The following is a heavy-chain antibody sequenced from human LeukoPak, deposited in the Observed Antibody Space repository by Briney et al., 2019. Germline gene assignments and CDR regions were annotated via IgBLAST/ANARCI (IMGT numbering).Heavy chain of an antibody. Sequence: GRSLRLSCAASGFTFSSYGMHWVRQAPGKGLEWVAVIWYGGSNKYYADSVKGRFTISRDNSKNTLYLQMNSLRAEDTAVYYCARGVPAALDYWGQGTLVTVSS. V-gene: IGHV3-33*08. CDR3: ARGVPAALDY. CDR1: GFTFSSYG. J-gene: IGHJ4*02. D-gene: IGHD2-2*01. CDR2: IWYGGSNK.